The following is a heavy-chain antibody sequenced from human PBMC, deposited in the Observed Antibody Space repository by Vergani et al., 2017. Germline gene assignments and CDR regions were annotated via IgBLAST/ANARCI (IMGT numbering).Heavy chain of an antibody. CDR2: INTNTGNP. Sequence: QVQLVQSGSELKKPGASVKVSCKASGYTFTSYAMNWVRQAPGQGLEWMGWINTNTGNPTYAQGFTGRFVFSLDTSVSTAYLQISSLKAEDTAVYYCAGERRVGIHRINYYYDYGMDVWGQGTTVTVSS. D-gene: IGHD2-15*01. CDR1: GYTFTSYA. V-gene: IGHV7-4-1*02. J-gene: IGHJ6*02. CDR3: AGERRVGIHRINYYYDYGMDV.